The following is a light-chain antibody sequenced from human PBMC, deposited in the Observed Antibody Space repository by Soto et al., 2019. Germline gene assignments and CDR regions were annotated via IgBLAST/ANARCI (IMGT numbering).Light chain of an antibody. Sequence: EIVLTQSPGTLSLSPGERATLSCRASQSVGSNYLAWYQQKPGQAPRLLMYDASRRATGTPDRFSGSGSGTEFSLTINSLQSEDFAVYYCQEYNTWPWTFGQGTKVDIK. V-gene: IGKV3-20*01. CDR3: QEYNTWPWT. CDR2: DAS. J-gene: IGKJ1*01. CDR1: QSVGSNY.